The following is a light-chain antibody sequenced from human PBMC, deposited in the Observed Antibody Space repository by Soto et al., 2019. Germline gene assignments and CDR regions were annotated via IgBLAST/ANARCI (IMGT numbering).Light chain of an antibody. J-gene: IGKJ5*01. Sequence: EIELTQSPATLSLSPGETATLSCRASQNVDKFLAWYQQRPGQPPRLLIFDSSNRATGVPVRFSGSGSGTVFTLTIGSLEPEDSAVYYCQQRKNWPPITFGQGTLLEIK. CDR2: DSS. CDR3: QQRKNWPPIT. CDR1: QNVDKF. V-gene: IGKV3-11*01.